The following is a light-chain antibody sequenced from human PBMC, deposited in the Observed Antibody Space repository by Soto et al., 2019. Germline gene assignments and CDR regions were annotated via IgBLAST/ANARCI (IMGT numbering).Light chain of an antibody. V-gene: IGKV1-5*01. CDR1: QSISSW. Sequence: IQMTQSPSSPSPPVIDRVTITCRASQSISSWLAWYQQKPGKAPKLLIYDASSLESGVPSRFSGSGSGTEFTLTIRSLKPDDFATYYCQQYNSYSTFGQGTKVDIK. CDR3: QQYNSYST. CDR2: DAS. J-gene: IGKJ1*01.